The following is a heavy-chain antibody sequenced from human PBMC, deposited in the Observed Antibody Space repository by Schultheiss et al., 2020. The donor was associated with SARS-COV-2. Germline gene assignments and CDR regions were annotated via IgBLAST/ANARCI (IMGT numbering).Heavy chain of an antibody. V-gene: IGHV3-33*01. CDR3: ARDRGGYGDYGLSRYYYYGMDV. J-gene: IGHJ6*02. D-gene: IGHD4-17*01. Sequence: GGSLRLSCAASGFTFSSYGMHWVRQAPGKGLEWVAVIWYDGSNKYYADSVKGRFTISRDNSKNSLYLQMNSLRAEDTAVYYCARDRGGYGDYGLSRYYYYGMDVWGQGTTVTVSS. CDR1: GFTFSSYG. CDR2: IWYDGSNK.